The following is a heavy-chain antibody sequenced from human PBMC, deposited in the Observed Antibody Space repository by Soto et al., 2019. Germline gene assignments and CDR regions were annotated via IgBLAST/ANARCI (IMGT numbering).Heavy chain of an antibody. Sequence: EVQLLASGGGLVQPGGSLRLSCAASGFTFYSYAMDWVRQAPGKGLEWVSSISARSDNTYYADSVKGRFTISRDHSKSTXYLQVNSLRAEDTAIYYCAKRGDSYYYGMNVWGQGTTVTVSS. CDR3: AKRGDSYYYGMNV. D-gene: IGHD3-16*01. V-gene: IGHV3-23*01. CDR2: ISARSDNT. CDR1: GFTFYSYA. J-gene: IGHJ6*02.